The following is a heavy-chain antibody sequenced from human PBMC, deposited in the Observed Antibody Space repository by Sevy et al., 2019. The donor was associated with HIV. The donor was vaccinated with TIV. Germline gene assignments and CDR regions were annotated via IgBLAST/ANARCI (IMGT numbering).Heavy chain of an antibody. J-gene: IGHJ4*02. Sequence: GGSLRLSCAASGFTFSSYAMSWVRQAPGKGLEWVSAISGSGGSTYYADSVKGRFTISRDNSKNTLYLQMNNLRAEDTAVYYCAKEGDSSGWYGGAYYFDYWGQGTLVTVSS. CDR3: AKEGDSSGWYGGAYYFDY. D-gene: IGHD6-19*01. CDR1: GFTFSSYA. V-gene: IGHV3-23*01. CDR2: ISGSGGST.